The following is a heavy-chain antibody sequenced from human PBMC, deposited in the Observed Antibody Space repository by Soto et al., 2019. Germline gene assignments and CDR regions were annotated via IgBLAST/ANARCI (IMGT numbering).Heavy chain of an antibody. J-gene: IGHJ5*02. CDR1: GFTFSSYA. CDR2: ISGSGGST. D-gene: IGHD6-6*01. CDR3: AKDKYSSSSGWFDP. Sequence: GGSLRLSCAASGFTFSSYAMSWVRQAPGKGLEWVSAISGSGGSTYYADSVKGRFTISRDNSKNTLYLQMDSLRAEDTAVYYCAKDKYSSSSGWFDPWGQGTLVTVSS. V-gene: IGHV3-23*01.